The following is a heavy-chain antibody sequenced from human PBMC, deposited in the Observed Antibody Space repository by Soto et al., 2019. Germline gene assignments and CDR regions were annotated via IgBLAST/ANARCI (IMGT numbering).Heavy chain of an antibody. J-gene: IGHJ4*02. CDR2: IYYSGST. CDR3: ARHRGSYGGEFYFDY. Sequence: SETLSLTCTVSGDSISSSYWSWIRQSPGKGLEWIGYIYYSGSTYYTPSLKSGVTISVDASRNQFSLRLSSVTAADTAVYYCARHRGSYGGEFYFDYWGQGSRVTVSS. CDR1: GDSISSSY. V-gene: IGHV4-59*08. D-gene: IGHD3-16*01.